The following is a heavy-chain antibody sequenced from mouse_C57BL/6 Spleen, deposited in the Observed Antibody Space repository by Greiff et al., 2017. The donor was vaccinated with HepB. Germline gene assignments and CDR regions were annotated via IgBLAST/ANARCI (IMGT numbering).Heavy chain of an antibody. V-gene: IGHV5-17*01. CDR2: ISSGSSTI. CDR3: ASSITTVVGYAMDY. D-gene: IGHD1-1*01. CDR1: GFTFSDYG. Sequence: EVQLVESGGGLVKPGGSLKLSCAASGFTFSDYGMHWVRQAPEKGLEWVAYISSGSSTIYYADTVKGRFTISRDNAKNTLFLQMTSLRSEDSAMYYCASSITTVVGYAMDYWGQGTSVTVSS. J-gene: IGHJ4*01.